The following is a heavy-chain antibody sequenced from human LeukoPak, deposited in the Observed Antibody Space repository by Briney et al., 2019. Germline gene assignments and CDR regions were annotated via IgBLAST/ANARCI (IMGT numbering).Heavy chain of an antibody. CDR2: INHSGST. Sequence: SETLSLTCAVYGGSFSGYYWSWLRQPPGKGLEWIGEINHSGSTNYNPSLKSRVTISVDTSKNQFSLKLSSVTAADTAVYYCARWATGYYYDSSGYSVSRRFDYWGQGTLVTVSS. D-gene: IGHD3-22*01. CDR3: ARWATGYYYDSSGYSVSRRFDY. J-gene: IGHJ4*02. V-gene: IGHV4-34*01. CDR1: GGSFSGYY.